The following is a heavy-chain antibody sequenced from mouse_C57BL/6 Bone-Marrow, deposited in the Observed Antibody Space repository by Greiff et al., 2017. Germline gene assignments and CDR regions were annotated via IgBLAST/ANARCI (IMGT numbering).Heavy chain of an antibody. D-gene: IGHD2-5*01. Sequence: VQLQQSGPELVKPGASVKISCKASGYAFSSSWMNWVKQRPGKGLEWIGRIYPGDGDTNYNGKFKGKATLTADKSSSTAYMQLSSLTSEDSAVYFCARIGSYSNPRAMDYWGQGTSVTVSS. CDR2: IYPGDGDT. CDR1: GYAFSSSW. J-gene: IGHJ4*01. V-gene: IGHV1-82*01. CDR3: ARIGSYSNPRAMDY.